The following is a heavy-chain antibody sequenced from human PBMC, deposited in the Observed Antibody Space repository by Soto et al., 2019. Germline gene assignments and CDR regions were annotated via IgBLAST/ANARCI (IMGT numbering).Heavy chain of an antibody. Sequence: GESLKISCKGSGYSFTSYWIGWVRQMPGKGLEWMGIIYPGDSDNRYIPSFQGQVTISADKSISTAYLQWSSLKASDTAMYYCARTYYDFWSGYYSPDYYGMDVWGQGTTVTVSS. CDR3: ARTYYDFWSGYYSPDYYGMDV. D-gene: IGHD3-3*01. J-gene: IGHJ6*02. CDR2: IYPGDSDN. V-gene: IGHV5-51*01. CDR1: GYSFTSYW.